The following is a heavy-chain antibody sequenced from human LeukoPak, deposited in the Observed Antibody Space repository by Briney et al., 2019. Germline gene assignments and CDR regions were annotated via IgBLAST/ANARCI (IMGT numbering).Heavy chain of an antibody. D-gene: IGHD2-2*01. CDR3: AKDSPLMTS. Sequence: GGSLRLSCAGSGFIFSSKGMSWVRQAPGKGLEWVSALSGGGDSIYYADSVKGRFTISRDNSKNTLYLQMNSLRAEDTATYYCAKDSPLMTSWGQGTLVTVSS. CDR1: GFIFSSKG. J-gene: IGHJ4*02. CDR2: LSGGGDSI. V-gene: IGHV3-23*01.